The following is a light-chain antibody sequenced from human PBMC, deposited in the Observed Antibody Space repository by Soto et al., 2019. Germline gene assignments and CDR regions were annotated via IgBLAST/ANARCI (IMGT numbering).Light chain of an antibody. CDR3: QQYGSSPRT. Sequence: EIVLTQSPGTLSLSPGERATLSCRASQSVSSSFLAWYQQKPGQAPRLLIYGASSRATGIPDRFSGSGSGKDFNLTISRLESEDFAVYYCQQYGSSPRTFGQGTQLEIK. J-gene: IGKJ2*01. CDR1: QSVSSSF. CDR2: GAS. V-gene: IGKV3-20*01.